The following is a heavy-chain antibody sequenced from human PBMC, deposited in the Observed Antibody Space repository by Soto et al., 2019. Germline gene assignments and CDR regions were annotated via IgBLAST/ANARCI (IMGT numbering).Heavy chain of an antibody. Sequence: SETLSLTCAVSGGSISSGGYSWSWIRQPPGKGLEWIGYIYHSGSTYYNPSLKSRVNISVDRSKNQFSLKLSSVTAADTAVYYCARFEGGWFDPWGQGTLVTVSS. J-gene: IGHJ5*02. D-gene: IGHD3-16*01. CDR2: IYHSGST. V-gene: IGHV4-30-2*01. CDR3: ARFEGGWFDP. CDR1: GGSISSGGYS.